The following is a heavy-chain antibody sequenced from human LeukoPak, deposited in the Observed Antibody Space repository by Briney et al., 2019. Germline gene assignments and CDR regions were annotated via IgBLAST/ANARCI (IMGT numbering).Heavy chain of an antibody. Sequence: SQTLSLTCTVSGGSISSGSYYWSWIRQPAGKGLEWIGRIYSSGTTNYNPSLKSRVTISVEPSKNQFSLRLTSVTAADTAVYYCARDLYCSGGSCYGRWFDPWGQGTLVTVSS. CDR1: GGSISSGSYY. D-gene: IGHD2-15*01. CDR3: ARDLYCSGGSCYGRWFDP. V-gene: IGHV4-61*02. J-gene: IGHJ5*02. CDR2: IYSSGTT.